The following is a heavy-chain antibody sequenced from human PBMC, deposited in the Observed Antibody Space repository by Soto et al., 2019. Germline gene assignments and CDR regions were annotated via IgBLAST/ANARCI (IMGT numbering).Heavy chain of an antibody. D-gene: IGHD3-22*01. J-gene: IGHJ5*02. CDR3: ARDRGPSSGYYPYWFDP. Sequence: SVKVSCKASGGTFSSYDIGWVRQAPGQGLEWMGGIIPIFGAANYAQKFQARVTITADESTSTAYMELSSLRSEDTAVYYCARDRGPSSGYYPYWFDPWGQGTLVTLSS. V-gene: IGHV1-69*13. CDR2: IIPIFGAA. CDR1: GGTFSSYD.